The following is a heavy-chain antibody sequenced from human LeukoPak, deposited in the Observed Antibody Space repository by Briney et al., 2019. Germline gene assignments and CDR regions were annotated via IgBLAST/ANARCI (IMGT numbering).Heavy chain of an antibody. Sequence: GASVKVSCKASGGPFSSYAISWVRQAPGQGLEWMGGIIPIFGTANYAQKFQGRVTITTDESTSTAYMELSSLRSEDTAVYYCARDGYWDRRSMDVWGKGTTVTVSS. J-gene: IGHJ6*03. CDR2: IIPIFGTA. D-gene: IGHD6-25*01. CDR3: ARDGYWDRRSMDV. CDR1: GGPFSSYA. V-gene: IGHV1-69*05.